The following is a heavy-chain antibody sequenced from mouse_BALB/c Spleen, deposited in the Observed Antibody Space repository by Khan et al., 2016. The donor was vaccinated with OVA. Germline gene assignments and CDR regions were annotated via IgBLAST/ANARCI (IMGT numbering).Heavy chain of an antibody. Sequence: QVQLKQSGPGLVQPSQSLSITCTVSGFSLNNYSVHWVRQSPGKGLEWLGVIWSAGSTDYNAAFISRLTISKDNSRSQVFFKMNSLQPNDTAIYYCARRGYDDGRGALFADWGQGTPVTVSA. CDR3: ARRGYDDGRGALFAD. J-gene: IGHJ3*01. D-gene: IGHD2-4*01. CDR2: IWSAGST. V-gene: IGHV2-2*02. CDR1: GFSLNNYS.